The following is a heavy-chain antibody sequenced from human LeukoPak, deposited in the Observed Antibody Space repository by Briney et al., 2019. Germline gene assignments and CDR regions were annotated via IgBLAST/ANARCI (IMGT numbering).Heavy chain of an antibody. CDR2: INSDGSST. V-gene: IGHV3-74*01. Sequence: GRSLRLFCAASGLTFSSYWMHWVRHAPGKGLVRVSRINSDGSSTIYADSVKGRFTISRDNAKNTLYLQMNSLRAEDTAVYYCARVYDYVWGSYRYDWFDPWGQGTLVTVSS. D-gene: IGHD3-16*02. J-gene: IGHJ5*02. CDR1: GLTFSSYW. CDR3: ARVYDYVWGSYRYDWFDP.